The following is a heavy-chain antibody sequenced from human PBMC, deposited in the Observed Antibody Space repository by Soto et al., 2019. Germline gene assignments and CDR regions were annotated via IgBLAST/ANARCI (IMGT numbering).Heavy chain of an antibody. V-gene: IGHV1-69*12. CDR1: GGTFSSYA. CDR2: IIPIFGTA. CDR3: AGAAADYYGSGSYFDY. D-gene: IGHD3-10*01. Sequence: QVQLVQSGAEVKKPGSSVKVSCKASGGTFSSYAISWVRQAPGQGLEWMGGIIPIFGTANYAQKFQGRVTITADESTSTAYMELSSLSSEDTAVYYCAGAAADYYGSGSYFDYWGQGTLVTVSS. J-gene: IGHJ4*02.